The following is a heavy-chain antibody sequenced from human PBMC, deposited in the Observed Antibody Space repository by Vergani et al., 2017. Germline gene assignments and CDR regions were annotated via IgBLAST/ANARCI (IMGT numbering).Heavy chain of an antibody. CDR1: GESFSSFY. CDR2: INHSGST. D-gene: IGHD6-6*01. CDR3: AREYSSSVGFLAY. V-gene: IGHV4-34*02. J-gene: IGHJ4*02. Sequence: QVQLQQWGAGVVKPSGTLSLTCAVFGESFSSFYWSWIRQPPGKGLEWIGEINHSGSTNYNPSLKSRVTISVDTSKNQFSLKLSSVTAADTAVYYCAREYSSSVGFLAYWGQGTLVTVSS.